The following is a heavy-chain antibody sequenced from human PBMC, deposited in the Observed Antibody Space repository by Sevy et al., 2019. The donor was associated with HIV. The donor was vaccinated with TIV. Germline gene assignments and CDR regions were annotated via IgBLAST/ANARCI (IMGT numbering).Heavy chain of an antibody. V-gene: IGHV4-61*01. CDR1: GVSVSSGTYY. CDR2: IYYNGNT. D-gene: IGHD2-21*01. Sequence: SETLSLTCTVSGVSVSSGTYYWTWIRQPPGKGLEWIGYIYYNGNTNYNPSLKSRVTISLDTSKNQFSLNLSSVTAADTAVYYCARMGISIPSYFDYWGQGTLVTVSS. J-gene: IGHJ4*02. CDR3: ARMGISIPSYFDY.